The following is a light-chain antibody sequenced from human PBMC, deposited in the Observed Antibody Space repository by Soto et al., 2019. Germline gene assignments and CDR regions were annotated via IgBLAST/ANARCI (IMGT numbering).Light chain of an antibody. J-gene: IGKJ3*01. V-gene: IGKV2-28*01. CDR3: MQALQTPV. Sequence: DIVMTQSPLSLPATPGEPASISCRSSQSLLHSNGYNYLDWYLQKPGQSPQLLIYLGSNRASGVPDRFSGRGSGTDFTLKISRVEAEYVGVYYCMQALQTPVFGPGTKVDIK. CDR2: LGS. CDR1: QSLLHSNGYNY.